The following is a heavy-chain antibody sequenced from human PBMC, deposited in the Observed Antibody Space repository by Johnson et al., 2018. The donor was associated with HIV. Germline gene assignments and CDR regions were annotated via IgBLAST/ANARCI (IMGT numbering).Heavy chain of an antibody. V-gene: IGHV3-30*04. CDR2: ISYDGSNK. CDR3: ATRKDILTGYDAFDI. D-gene: IGHD3-9*01. CDR1: GFTFSSFA. J-gene: IGHJ3*02. Sequence: QVQLVESGGGVVQPGRSLRLSCAASGFTFSSFAMHWVRQAPGKGLEWMAFISYDGSNKYYADSVRGRFTISRDNSKNTLYLQMNSLRAEDTAVYYCATRKDILTGYDAFDIWGQGTMVTVSS.